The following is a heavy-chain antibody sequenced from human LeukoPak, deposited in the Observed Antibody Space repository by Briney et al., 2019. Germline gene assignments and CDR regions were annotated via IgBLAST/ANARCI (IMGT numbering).Heavy chain of an antibody. J-gene: IGHJ3*02. CDR2: IRYDGSNK. D-gene: IGHD6-13*01. Sequence: GGSLGLSCAASGFTFSSYGMHWVRQAPGKGLEWVAFIRYDGSNKYYADSVKGRFTISRDNSKNTLYLQMNSLRAEDTAVYYCAKDRSSSWYFDAFDIWGQGTMVTVSS. V-gene: IGHV3-30*02. CDR1: GFTFSSYG. CDR3: AKDRSSSWYFDAFDI.